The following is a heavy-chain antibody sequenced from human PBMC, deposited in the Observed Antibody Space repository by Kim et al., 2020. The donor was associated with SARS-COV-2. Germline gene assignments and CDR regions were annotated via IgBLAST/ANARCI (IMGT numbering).Heavy chain of an antibody. Sequence: SETLSLTCTVSGGSISSYYWSWIRQPPGKGLEWVGYIYNSGSTNNNPSPNSGVTISVDTSKNQFPLQLSSVTAADTAVYYCARHVPEYYGSGSYLDYWGQGALVTVSP. CDR2: IYNSGST. J-gene: IGHJ4*02. CDR3: ARHVPEYYGSGSYLDY. CDR1: GGSISSYY. D-gene: IGHD3-10*01. V-gene: IGHV4-59*08.